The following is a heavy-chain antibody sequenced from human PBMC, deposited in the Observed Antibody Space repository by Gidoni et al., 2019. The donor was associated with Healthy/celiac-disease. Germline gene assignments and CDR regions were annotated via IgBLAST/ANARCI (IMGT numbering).Heavy chain of an antibody. D-gene: IGHD5-18*01. CDR2: ISGSGGST. CDR3: ATSTGQWGRVLAMVTVGFDY. CDR1: GVTFSSYA. V-gene: IGHV3-23*01. Sequence: EVQLLESGGGLVQPGGSLRLYCAASGVTFSSYAMSWVRQAPGKGLEWVSAISGSGGSTYYADSVKGRFTISRDNSKNTLYLQMNSLRAEDTAVYYCATSTGQWGRVLAMVTVGFDYWGQGTLVTVSS. J-gene: IGHJ4*02.